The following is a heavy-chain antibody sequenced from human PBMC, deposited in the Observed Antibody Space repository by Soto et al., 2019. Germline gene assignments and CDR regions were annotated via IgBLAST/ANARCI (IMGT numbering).Heavy chain of an antibody. J-gene: IGHJ3*02. CDR2: IYYSGST. V-gene: IGHV4-31*03. Sequence: QVQLQESGPGLVKPSQTLSLTCTVSGGSISSGGYYWSWIRQHPGKGLEWIGYIYYSGSTYYNPSLNSRVTITVDTSKNQFSLKLSSVTAADTAVYYCARDTAYGDYVGAFDIWGQGTMVTVSS. CDR3: ARDTAYGDYVGAFDI. CDR1: GGSISSGGYY. D-gene: IGHD4-17*01.